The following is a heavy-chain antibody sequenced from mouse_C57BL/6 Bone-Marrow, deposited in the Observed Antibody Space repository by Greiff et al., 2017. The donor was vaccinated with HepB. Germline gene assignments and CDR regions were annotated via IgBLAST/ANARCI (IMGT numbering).Heavy chain of an antibody. J-gene: IGHJ3*01. D-gene: IGHD2-3*01. CDR3: TTRWLLPAY. CDR2: IDPENGDT. CDR1: GFNIKDDY. Sequence: VQLQQSGAELVRPGASVKLSCTASGFNIKDDYMHWVKQRPEQGLEWIGWIDPENGDTEYASKFQGKATITADTSSNTAYLQLSSLTSEDTAFYYCTTRWLLPAYWGQGTLVTVSA. V-gene: IGHV14-4*01.